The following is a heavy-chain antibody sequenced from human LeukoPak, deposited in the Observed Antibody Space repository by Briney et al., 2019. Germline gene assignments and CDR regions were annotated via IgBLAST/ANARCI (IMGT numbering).Heavy chain of an antibody. D-gene: IGHD3-10*01. V-gene: IGHV1-46*01. CDR1: GYTFTGYY. CDR2: INPSGGST. Sequence: ASVKVSCKASGYTFTGYYMHWVRQAPGQGLEWMGWINPSGGSTSYAQKFQGRVTMTRDTSTSTVYMELSSLRSEDTAVYYCARGEIDHILWFGELFPYFDYWGRGTLVTVSS. J-gene: IGHJ4*02. CDR3: ARGEIDHILWFGELFPYFDY.